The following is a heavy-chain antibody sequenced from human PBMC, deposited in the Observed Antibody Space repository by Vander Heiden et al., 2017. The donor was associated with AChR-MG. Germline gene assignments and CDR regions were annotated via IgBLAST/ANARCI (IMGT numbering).Heavy chain of an antibody. CDR1: GFSLSTSGVA. CDR3: ARQISGDFYYMDV. Sequence: QITLKGSGPTVVTATQTRTLAGTFSGFSLSTSGVAVGWSRQRPGQALEWLALIYWNDDKRYSPSLKSRLTITKDTSKNQVVLIMTNMDPVDTATYYCARQISGDFYYMDVWGKGTTVTVSS. J-gene: IGHJ6*03. CDR2: IYWNDDK. D-gene: IGHD1-26*01. V-gene: IGHV2-5*01.